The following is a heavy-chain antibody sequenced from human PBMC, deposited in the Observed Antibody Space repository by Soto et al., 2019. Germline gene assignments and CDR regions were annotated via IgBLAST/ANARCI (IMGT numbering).Heavy chain of an antibody. J-gene: IGHJ4*02. V-gene: IGHV3-33*08. CDR2: IWFDGSNK. Sequence: GGSLRLSCAASGFTFSSYWMSWVRQASGKGLEWVAVIWFDGSNKYYADSVKGRFTISRDNSKNTLYLQMNSLRAEDTALYYCASASGPFDYWGQGTLVTVSS. CDR1: GFTFSSYW. CDR3: ASASGPFDY.